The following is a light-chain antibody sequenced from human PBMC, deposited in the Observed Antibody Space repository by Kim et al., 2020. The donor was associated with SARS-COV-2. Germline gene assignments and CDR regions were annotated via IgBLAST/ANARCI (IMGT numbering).Light chain of an antibody. CDR1: NSDVGGYNY. CDR2: EVN. CDR3: SSYAASNNLV. V-gene: IGLV2-8*01. Sequence: GQSVPLSCTGANSDVGGYNYVSWYQQHPDKAPKLMIYEVNRRPSGVPDRFSGSKSGNKASLIVSGLQAEDEAHYYCSSYAASNNLVFGGGTQLTVL. J-gene: IGLJ3*02.